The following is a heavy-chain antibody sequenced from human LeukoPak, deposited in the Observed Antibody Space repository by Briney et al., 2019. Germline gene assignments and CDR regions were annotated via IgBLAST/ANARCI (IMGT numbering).Heavy chain of an antibody. Sequence: SETLSLTCTVSGGSISSSSYYWGWIRQPPGKGLEWIGSIYYSGSTYYNPSLKSRVTISVDTSKNQFSLKLSSVTAADTAVYYCARRRIAAAFPPYYYYMDVWGKGITVTVSS. D-gene: IGHD6-13*01. CDR3: ARRRIAAAFPPYYYYMDV. CDR1: GGSISSSSYY. CDR2: IYYSGST. J-gene: IGHJ6*03. V-gene: IGHV4-39*01.